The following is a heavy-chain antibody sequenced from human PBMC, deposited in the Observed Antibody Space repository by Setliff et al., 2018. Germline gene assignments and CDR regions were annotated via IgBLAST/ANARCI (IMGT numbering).Heavy chain of an antibody. Sequence: ASVKVSCKASGYTFTNYGITWVRQAPGQGLEWMGWINNYNFNTNYAQKLQGRVTMTTDTSTSTAYMELRSLRSDDTATYYCARDLNRWFGEFAFDIWGQGTMVTVSS. CDR1: GYTFTNYG. D-gene: IGHD3-10*01. CDR3: ARDLNRWFGEFAFDI. V-gene: IGHV1-18*01. J-gene: IGHJ3*02. CDR2: INNYNFNT.